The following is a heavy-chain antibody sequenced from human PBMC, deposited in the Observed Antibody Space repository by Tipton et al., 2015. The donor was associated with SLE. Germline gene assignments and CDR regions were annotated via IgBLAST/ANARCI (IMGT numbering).Heavy chain of an antibody. D-gene: IGHD3-10*01. CDR1: GFTFSAHT. J-gene: IGHJ6*02. CDR3: AREKENTQSPWFRELGSGMDV. V-gene: IGHV3-21*03. Sequence: SLRLSCEASGFTFSAHTMYWVRQAPGKGLEWVSSINPRNNFIQYGESLKGRFTISRDNAKNLLWLQMNGLRAEDTGVYYCAREKENTQSPWFRELGSGMDVWGQGTTVIVSS. CDR2: INPRNNFI.